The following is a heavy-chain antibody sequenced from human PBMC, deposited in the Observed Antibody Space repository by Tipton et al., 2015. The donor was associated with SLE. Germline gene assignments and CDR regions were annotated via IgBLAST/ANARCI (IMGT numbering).Heavy chain of an antibody. CDR1: GDSIVDSTYY. V-gene: IGHV4-39*01. D-gene: IGHD2-21*02. CDR3: ARQKTAVEITFDS. Sequence: TLSLTCSVSGDSIVDSTYYWGWIRQSPGKGLEWIGSIYYTGNTFYSPSLRSRVTISVDTSKRRFSLWLNSVTAADTAVYYCARQKTAVEITFDSWGQGALVTVSS. J-gene: IGHJ4*02. CDR2: IYYTGNT.